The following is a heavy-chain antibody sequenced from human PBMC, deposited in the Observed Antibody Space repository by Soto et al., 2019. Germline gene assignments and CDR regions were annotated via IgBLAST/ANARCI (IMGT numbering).Heavy chain of an antibody. J-gene: IGHJ4*02. CDR1: GFSLTTSAVG. V-gene: IGHV2-5*02. CDR2: IYWDDDK. CDR3: AHRVLRTVFLLVTTTAIYLDF. D-gene: IGHD3-3*01. Sequence: QITLNESGPTVVRPTETLTLTCRFSGFSLTTSAVGVGWIRQSPGKAPECLALIYWDDDKRYSASLKSRLTITKDTAKNQVVLTVSDLDPTDTAIYYCAHRVLRTVFLLVTTTAIYLDFWGQGTQVAGSS.